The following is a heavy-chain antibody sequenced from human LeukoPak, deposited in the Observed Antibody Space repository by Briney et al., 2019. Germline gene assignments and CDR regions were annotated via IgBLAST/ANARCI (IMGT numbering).Heavy chain of an antibody. CDR2: IYYSGST. CDR3: ARGQVTMVRGEGFDP. J-gene: IGHJ5*02. D-gene: IGHD3-10*01. V-gene: IGHV4-59*01. Sequence: PSETLSLTCTVSGGSISSYYWSWIRQPPGKGLEWIGYIYYSGSTNYNPSLKSRVTISVDTSKNQFSLKLSSVTAADTAVYYCARGQVTMVRGEGFDPWGQGTLVTVSS. CDR1: GGSISSYY.